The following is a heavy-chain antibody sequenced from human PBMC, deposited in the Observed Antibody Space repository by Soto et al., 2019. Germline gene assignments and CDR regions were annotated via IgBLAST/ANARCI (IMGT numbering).Heavy chain of an antibody. Sequence: EVQLVESGGGLVKPGGSLRLSCAASGFTFSSYSMNWVRQAPGKGLEWVSSISSSSSYIYYADSVKGRFTISRDNAKKSLYLQMNSLRAEDTAVYYCARGGNSNPFDYWGQGTLVTVSS. CDR3: ARGGNSNPFDY. CDR1: GFTFSSYS. V-gene: IGHV3-21*01. CDR2: ISSSSSYI. D-gene: IGHD6-13*01. J-gene: IGHJ4*02.